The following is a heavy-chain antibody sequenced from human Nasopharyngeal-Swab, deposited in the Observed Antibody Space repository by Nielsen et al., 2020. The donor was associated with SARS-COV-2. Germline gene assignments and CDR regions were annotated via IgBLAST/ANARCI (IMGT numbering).Heavy chain of an antibody. CDR2: IIPMLVIV. CDR1: GYTLSSHG. V-gene: IGHV1-69*04. Sequence: SVKVSCKASGYTLSSHGISWVRQAPGQGLEWLGRIIPMLVIVTYAQKFQARATITADKSTSTAYLDLSGLRFEDTAVYYCARDVRDRGMPYRNSKNGMDVWGQGTPVTVSS. CDR3: ARDVRDRGMPYRNSKNGMDV. J-gene: IGHJ6*02. D-gene: IGHD3-10*01.